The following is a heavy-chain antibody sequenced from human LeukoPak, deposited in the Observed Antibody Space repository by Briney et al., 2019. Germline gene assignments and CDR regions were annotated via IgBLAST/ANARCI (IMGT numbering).Heavy chain of an antibody. CDR3: ARDREMATITYYFDY. J-gene: IGHJ4*02. Sequence: PGGSLRLSCAASGFTFSSYAMHWVRQAPGKGLEWVAVISYDGSNKYYADSVKGRFTISRDNSKNTLYLQMNSLRAEDTAVYYCARDREMATITYYFDYWGQGTLVTVSS. V-gene: IGHV3-30-3*01. CDR2: ISYDGSNK. CDR1: GFTFSSYA. D-gene: IGHD5-24*01.